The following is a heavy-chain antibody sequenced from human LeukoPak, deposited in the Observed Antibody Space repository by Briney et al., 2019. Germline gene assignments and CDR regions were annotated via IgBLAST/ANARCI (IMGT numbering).Heavy chain of an antibody. D-gene: IGHD1-26*01. J-gene: IGHJ6*02. CDR1: GFTFSDYY. V-gene: IGHV3-11*01. CDR3: AKDIGNTSPGPRRSQYYYYGMDV. CDR2: ISSSGSTI. Sequence: GGSLRLSCAASGFTFSDYYMSWIRQAPGKGLEWVSYISSSGSTIYYADSVKGRFTISRDNAKNSLYLQMNSLRAEDTALYYCAKDIGNTSPGPRRSQYYYYGMDVWGQGTTVTVSS.